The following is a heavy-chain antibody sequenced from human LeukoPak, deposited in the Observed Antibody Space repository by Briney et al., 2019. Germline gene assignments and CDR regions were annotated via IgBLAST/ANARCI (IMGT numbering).Heavy chain of an antibody. CDR3: AELGITMIGGV. CDR2: ISSSGSTI. V-gene: IGHV3-48*03. Sequence: GGSLRLSCAASGFSLSSYWMSWVRQAPGKGLEWVSYISSSGSTIYYADSVKGRFTISRDNAKNSLYLQMNSLRAEDTAVYYCAELGITMIGGVWGKGTTVTISS. J-gene: IGHJ6*04. CDR1: GFSLSSYW. D-gene: IGHD3-10*02.